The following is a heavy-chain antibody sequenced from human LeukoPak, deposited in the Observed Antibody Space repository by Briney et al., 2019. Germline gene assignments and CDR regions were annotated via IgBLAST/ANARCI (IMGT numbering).Heavy chain of an antibody. CDR1: GFTFSSDA. D-gene: IGHD5-24*01. Sequence: PGGSLRLSCAASGFTFSSDAMSWVRQAPGKGLGWVSAISGSGGSTYYADSVKGRFTISRDNSRNTVYLQMNSLRAEDTAVYYCAKDDRWLQFCCWGQGTLVTVSA. CDR2: ISGSGGST. J-gene: IGHJ4*02. V-gene: IGHV3-23*01. CDR3: AKDDRWLQFCC.